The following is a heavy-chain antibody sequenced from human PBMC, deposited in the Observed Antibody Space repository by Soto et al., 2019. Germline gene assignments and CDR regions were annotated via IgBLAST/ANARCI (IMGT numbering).Heavy chain of an antibody. D-gene: IGHD6-13*01. CDR3: ASGASRWYPYFFDS. J-gene: IGHJ4*02. CDR2: IIPYYNTL. CDR1: EGTFNSYA. V-gene: IGHV1-69*01. Sequence: QAQVVQSGAEVRKPGSSVKLSCKASEGTFNSYAIAWVRQAPGQGLEWMGGIIPYYNTLNYAQKFQDRVTITAADSTNTVYMALSSLRSDDTAVYFCASGASRWYPYFFDSWAQGTLVTVSS.